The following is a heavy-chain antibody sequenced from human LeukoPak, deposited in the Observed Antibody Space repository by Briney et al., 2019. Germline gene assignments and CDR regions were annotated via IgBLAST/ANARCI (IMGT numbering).Heavy chain of an antibody. V-gene: IGHV1-2*02. CDR2: INPNSGGT. Sequence: GASVKVSCKASVYTFTGYYMHWVRQAPGQGLEWMGWINPNSGGTNYAQKFQGRVTMTRDTSISTAYMELSRLRSDDTAVYYCARDSSSGWYAPDYWGQGTLVTVSS. J-gene: IGHJ4*02. D-gene: IGHD6-19*01. CDR1: VYTFTGYY. CDR3: ARDSSSGWYAPDY.